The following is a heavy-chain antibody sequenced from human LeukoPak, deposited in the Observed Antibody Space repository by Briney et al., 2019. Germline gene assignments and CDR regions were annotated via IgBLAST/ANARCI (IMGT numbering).Heavy chain of an antibody. Sequence: GGSLRLSCAASGFTFSYAWMTWVRQAPGKGLEWVSGISGSGGSIKYADSVKGRFTISRDNSKNTLYLQMNSLRAEDTAVYYCAKRPYYDSSGFNYYFDYWGQGTLVTVSS. CDR1: GFTFSYAW. D-gene: IGHD3-22*01. V-gene: IGHV3-23*01. CDR2: ISGSGGSI. CDR3: AKRPYYDSSGFNYYFDY. J-gene: IGHJ4*02.